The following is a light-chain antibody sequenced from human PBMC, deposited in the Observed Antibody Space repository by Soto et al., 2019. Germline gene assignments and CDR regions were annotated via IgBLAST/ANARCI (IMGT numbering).Light chain of an antibody. CDR3: QQSFITPPLT. CDR2: GAS. CDR1: QSISTY. Sequence: DIQMSQSPSSLSASIGDRITITCRASQSISTYLNWYQQKPGKAPRLLIYGASTLQNGVPSRFIGSGSATDYPLTINSLQPEDVATYYCQQSFITPPLTFGGGTTVEMK. J-gene: IGKJ4*01. V-gene: IGKV1-39*01.